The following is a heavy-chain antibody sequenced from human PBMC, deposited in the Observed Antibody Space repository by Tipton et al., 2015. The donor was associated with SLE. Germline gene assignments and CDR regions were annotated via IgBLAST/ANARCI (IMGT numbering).Heavy chain of an antibody. V-gene: IGHV4-31*03. D-gene: IGHD2-21*01. J-gene: IGHJ5*02. CDR3: ARYILWCLRWFDP. Sequence: TLSLTCTVSGGSISSGGYYWSWIRQHPGKGLEWIGYIYYSGSTYYNPSLKSRVTISVDTSKNQFSLKLSSVTAADTAVYYCARYILWCLRWFDPWGQGTLVTVSS. CDR1: GGSISSGGYY. CDR2: IYYSGST.